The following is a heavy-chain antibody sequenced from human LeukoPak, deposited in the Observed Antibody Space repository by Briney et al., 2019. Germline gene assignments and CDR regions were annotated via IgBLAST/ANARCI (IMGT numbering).Heavy chain of an antibody. J-gene: IGHJ4*02. D-gene: IGHD1-14*01. V-gene: IGHV3-21*01. CDR3: ARDFGFGIGY. Sequence: GGSLRLSCAGSGFMITNSMIWVRQAPGKGLEWVSSINGRSTSIYYADSVKGRFTISRDNAKNSLYLQMNSLRAEDTAVYYCARDFGFGIGYWGQGTLVTVSS. CDR2: INGRSTSI. CDR1: GFMITNS.